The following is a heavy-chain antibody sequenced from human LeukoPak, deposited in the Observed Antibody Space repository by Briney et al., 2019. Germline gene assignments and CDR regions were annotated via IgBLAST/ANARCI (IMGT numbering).Heavy chain of an antibody. CDR1: GYTFTSHG. V-gene: IGHV1-18*01. CDR3: GRADQIQWLYFDN. D-gene: IGHD3-22*01. CDR2: ISVYNGNT. J-gene: IGHJ4*02. Sequence: ASVKVSCKSSGYTFTSHGISWVRHAPGQGLEWMGWISVYNGNTNYAQKLQGRVTMTTDTSTSTAYMELRSLRSDDTAVYYCGRADQIQWLYFDNWGQGTLVTVSS.